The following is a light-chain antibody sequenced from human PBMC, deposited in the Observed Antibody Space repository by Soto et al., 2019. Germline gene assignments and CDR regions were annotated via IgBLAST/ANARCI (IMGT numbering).Light chain of an antibody. CDR2: DDS. CDR1: NIASKS. CDR3: QVWDISGDQYL. Sequence: SYELTQPPSVSVAPGQTARITCGGNNIASKSVHWYQQRPGQAPVLVLYDDSNRPSGIPERFSGSNSGSTATLTISSVEAGDEADYFCQVWDISGDQYLFGTGTKLTVL. V-gene: IGLV3-21*02. J-gene: IGLJ1*01.